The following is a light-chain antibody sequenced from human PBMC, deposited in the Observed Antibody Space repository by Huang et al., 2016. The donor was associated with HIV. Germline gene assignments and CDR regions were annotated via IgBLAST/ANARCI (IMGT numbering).Light chain of an antibody. Sequence: DIVLTQSPRTLSLSPGDRATLSCWASQSISSSYLDWYQPRHGQAPILLIYRASTSAAGVPDRFSGSESGTAFTLTISRLEPEDFAVYYCQQYGSSLAFGPGTRVDVK. CDR3: QQYGSSLA. V-gene: IGKV3-20*01. CDR2: RAS. J-gene: IGKJ3*01. CDR1: QSISSSY.